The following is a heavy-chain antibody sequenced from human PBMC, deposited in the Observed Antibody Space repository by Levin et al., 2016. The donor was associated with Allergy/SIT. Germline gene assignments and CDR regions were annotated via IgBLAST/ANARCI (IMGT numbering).Heavy chain of an antibody. CDR1: GGSIGAYY. V-gene: IGHV4-59*01. J-gene: IGHJ5*02. CDR2: VNYTGST. Sequence: SETLSLTCTVSGGSIGAYYWSWIRQSPGKGLEWIGYVNYTGSTSYNPSLKSRLTLSLDTSKTQFSLKLKSVIVADTAVYYCARGPWDYVWGSFRYPDLNWFDPWGQGILVTVSS. D-gene: IGHD3-16*02. CDR3: ARGPWDYVWGSFRYPDLNWFDP.